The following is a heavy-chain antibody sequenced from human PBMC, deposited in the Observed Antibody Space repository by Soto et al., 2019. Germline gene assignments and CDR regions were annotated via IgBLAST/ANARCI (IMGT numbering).Heavy chain of an antibody. Sequence: ASVKVSCKASGYMFPSYYISWVRQAPGQGLEWMGWISAYNANTTYAQKLQGRVTMTTDKSTSTAYMELRSLRSDDTAVYYCARDLPPSDYWGQGTLVTVSS. D-gene: IGHD2-2*01. V-gene: IGHV1-18*01. J-gene: IGHJ4*02. CDR1: GYMFPSYY. CDR3: ARDLPPSDY. CDR2: ISAYNANT.